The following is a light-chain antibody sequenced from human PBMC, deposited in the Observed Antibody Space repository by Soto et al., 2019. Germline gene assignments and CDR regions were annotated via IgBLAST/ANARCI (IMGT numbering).Light chain of an antibody. Sequence: QSALTQPPSASGTLGQSVTISCTGTSGDIGTYKYVSWYQHLPGQAPKLIIYDVTDRPSGVPDRFSGSKSGNTASLTVSGLPTDDAADYYCTSYAGRNYRLFGGGTQLTVL. CDR1: SGDIGTYKY. V-gene: IGLV2-8*01. J-gene: IGLJ2*01. CDR3: TSYAGRNYRL. CDR2: DVT.